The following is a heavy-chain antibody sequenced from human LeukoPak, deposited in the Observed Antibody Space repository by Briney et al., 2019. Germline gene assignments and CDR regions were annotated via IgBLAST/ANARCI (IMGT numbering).Heavy chain of an antibody. V-gene: IGHV4-59*01. CDR3: ARTTTMVRGVIIDFDY. CDR2: VYYSGST. J-gene: IGHJ4*02. Sequence: SETLSLTCTVSGGSISSYYWSWIRQPPGKGLEWIGYVYYSGSTNYNPSLKSRVTISVDTSKNQFSLKLSSVTAADTAVYYCARTTTMVRGVIIDFDYWGQGTLVTVSS. CDR1: GGSISSYY. D-gene: IGHD3-10*01.